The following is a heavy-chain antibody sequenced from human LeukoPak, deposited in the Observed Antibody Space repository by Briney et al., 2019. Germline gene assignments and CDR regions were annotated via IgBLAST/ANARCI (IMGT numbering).Heavy chain of an antibody. CDR3: ARELGRRYFDY. D-gene: IGHD7-27*01. Sequence: GGSLRLSCAASGFTFSSYDIHWVRQAPGKGLEWVAVIWYDGSNKYYADSVKGRFTISRDNSKNTLYLQMNSLRAEGTAVYYCARELGRRYFDYWGQGTLVTVSS. J-gene: IGHJ4*02. CDR1: GFTFSSYD. V-gene: IGHV3-33*01. CDR2: IWYDGSNK.